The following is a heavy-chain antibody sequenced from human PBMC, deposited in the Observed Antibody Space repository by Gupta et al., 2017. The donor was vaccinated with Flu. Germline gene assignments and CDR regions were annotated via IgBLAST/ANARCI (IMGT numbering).Heavy chain of an antibody. J-gene: IGHJ4*02. CDR1: GFTFRSYW. CDR2: ISADDSVK. CDR3: ARNRVWQQFDY. Sequence: EEQLVESGGGLVQPGGSLRLSCVVSGFTFRSYWMDWVRQSQGKGLEWVANISADDSVKNYADSVKGRFTISRDDAKNSLYLQMNSLRAEDTAVYYCARNRVWQQFDYWGQGALVTVSS. D-gene: IGHD6-13*01. V-gene: IGHV3-7*01.